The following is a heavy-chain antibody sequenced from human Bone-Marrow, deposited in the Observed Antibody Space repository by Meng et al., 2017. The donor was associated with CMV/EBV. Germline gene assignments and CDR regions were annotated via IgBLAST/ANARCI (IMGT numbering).Heavy chain of an antibody. CDR1: GGSFNDYQ. Sequence: SETLSLTCAVYGGSFNDYQWSWIRQPPGKGLEWIGEINHGARSKYNPSLKSRVTISIDTSKKQVSLKLISLTAADTAVYYCARGSAAAGSSALDYWGQGTLVTSPQ. CDR3: ARGSAAAGSSALDY. CDR2: INHGARS. V-gene: IGHV4-34*01. J-gene: IGHJ4*02. D-gene: IGHD6-25*01.